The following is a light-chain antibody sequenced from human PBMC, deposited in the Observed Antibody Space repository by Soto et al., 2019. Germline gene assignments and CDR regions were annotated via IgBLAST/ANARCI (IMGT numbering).Light chain of an antibody. J-gene: IGKJ2*01. V-gene: IGKV3-15*01. CDR1: QSVSSN. Sequence: EIVMTQSPATLSVSPGERATLSCRSSQSVSSNLAWYQQKPGQAPRLLIYGASTRATGIPARFSGSGSGTEFTLTISSLQSEDFAVYYWQQYNNWPPYTCGQGTKLEIK. CDR3: QQYNNWPPYT. CDR2: GAS.